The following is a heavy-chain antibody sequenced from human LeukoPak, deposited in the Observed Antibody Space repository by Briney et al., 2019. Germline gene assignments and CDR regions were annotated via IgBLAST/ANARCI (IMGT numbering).Heavy chain of an antibody. Sequence: SETLSLTCTVSGGSISNYYWSWIRQPAGKGLEWIGRIYTSGSTNYNPSLKSRVTMSVEMSKNQFSLKLSSVAAADTAAYYCASRDGYNYWGQGTLVTVSS. J-gene: IGHJ4*02. CDR1: GGSISNYY. CDR3: ASRDGYNY. CDR2: IYTSGST. D-gene: IGHD5-24*01. V-gene: IGHV4-4*07.